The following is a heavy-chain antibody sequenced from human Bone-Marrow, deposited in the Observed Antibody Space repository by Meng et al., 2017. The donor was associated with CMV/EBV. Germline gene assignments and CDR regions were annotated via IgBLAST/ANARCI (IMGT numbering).Heavy chain of an antibody. Sequence: ASVKVSCKASGYTFTSYYMHWVRQAPGQGLEWMGIINPSGGSTSYAQKFQGRVTMTRDTSTSTVYMELSSLRSEDTAVYYCARFIGYCSSTSCYTLYYYYGMDVWGQGTTVTVSS. CDR1: GYTFTSYY. CDR2: INPSGGST. J-gene: IGHJ6*02. CDR3: ARFIGYCSSTSCYTLYYYYGMDV. V-gene: IGHV1-46*01. D-gene: IGHD2-2*02.